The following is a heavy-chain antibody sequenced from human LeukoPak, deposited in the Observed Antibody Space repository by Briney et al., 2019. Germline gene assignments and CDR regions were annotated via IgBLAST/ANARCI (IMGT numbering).Heavy chain of an antibody. J-gene: IGHJ3*02. D-gene: IGHD4-11*01. Sequence: PSETLSLTCTVSGGSISSSSYYWGWIRQPPGKGLEWIGSIYYSGSTYYNPSLKSRVTISVDTSKNQFSLKLSSVTAADTAVHYCARPWTTVTTLGAFDIWGQGTMVTVSS. V-gene: IGHV4-39*01. CDR3: ARPWTTVTTLGAFDI. CDR2: IYYSGST. CDR1: GGSISSSSYY.